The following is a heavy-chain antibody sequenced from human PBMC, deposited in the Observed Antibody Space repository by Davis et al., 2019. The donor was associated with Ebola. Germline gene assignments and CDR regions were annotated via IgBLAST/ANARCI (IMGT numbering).Heavy chain of an antibody. CDR2: INPSAGYT. V-gene: IGHV1-46*01. J-gene: IGHJ6*02. CDR1: GYSFTNYY. CDR3: ARNGPDYYGLDV. Sequence: ASVKVSCKASGYSFTNYYIHWVRQAPGLGLEWMGVINPSAGYTNYAQRFQGRVTVTRDTSTRTLSMELGSLRSDDTAVYYCARNGPDYYGLDVWGQGTTVTVSS.